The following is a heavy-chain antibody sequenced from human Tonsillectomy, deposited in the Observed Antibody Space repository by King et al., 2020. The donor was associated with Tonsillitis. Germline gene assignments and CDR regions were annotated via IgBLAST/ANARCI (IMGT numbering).Heavy chain of an antibody. D-gene: IGHD1-26*01. CDR1: GGSISSSDHY. V-gene: IGHV4-39*01. Sequence: QLQESGPGVVKPSETLSLTCTVSGGSISSSDHYWAWIRQPPGKGLEWIGDMYSSGTIFYNPSLKSRITISGGTSENRFSLKLNSVTAADTAVYFCARYVSGSFDYWGQGALVTVSS. J-gene: IGHJ4*02. CDR3: ARYVSGSFDY. CDR2: MYSSGTI.